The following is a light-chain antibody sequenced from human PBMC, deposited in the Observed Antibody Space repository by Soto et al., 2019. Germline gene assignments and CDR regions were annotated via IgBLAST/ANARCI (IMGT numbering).Light chain of an antibody. CDR1: QGLVYSDGNTF. J-gene: IGKJ1*01. CDR2: QVS. Sequence: DVVMTQSPFSLSVTLGQPASISCRSSQGLVYSDGNTFLNWFHQRPGQSPRRLIYQVSNRDSGVPDRFSGSVSGTDYTLTISRVEAEDVGIYYCVQGTHWPWTFGQGTKVEIK. CDR3: VQGTHWPWT. V-gene: IGKV2-30*01.